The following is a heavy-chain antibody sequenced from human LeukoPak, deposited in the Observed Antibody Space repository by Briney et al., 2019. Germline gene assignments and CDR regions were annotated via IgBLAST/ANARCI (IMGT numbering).Heavy chain of an antibody. J-gene: IGHJ4*02. Sequence: PGGSLRLSGAASGFPFSWNARSWVRQGPGRGLEWVSGVGGDEKTHYADFVRGRFTISRDNAKNTVFLQMNSLTVEDAAVYYCAKDLSWWVTADYWGQGVLVTVSS. CDR1: GFPFSWNA. D-gene: IGHD2-21*02. CDR3: AKDLSWWVTADY. V-gene: IGHV3-23*01. CDR2: VGGDEKT.